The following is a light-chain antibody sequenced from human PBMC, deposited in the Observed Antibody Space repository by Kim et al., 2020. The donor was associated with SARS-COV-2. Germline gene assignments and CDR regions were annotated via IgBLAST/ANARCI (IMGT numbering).Light chain of an antibody. CDR1: QCTSSA. J-gene: IGKJ5*01. CDR2: DAA. CDR3: QQFNSYPLIT. V-gene: IGKV1-13*02. Sequence: SVGDRFTITCRESQCTSSALAWYQQKPGKSPKLLIYDAASLESGVPSMFSGSGSGTDFTLTISSLQPEDFATYYCQQFNSYPLITFGQGTRLEIK.